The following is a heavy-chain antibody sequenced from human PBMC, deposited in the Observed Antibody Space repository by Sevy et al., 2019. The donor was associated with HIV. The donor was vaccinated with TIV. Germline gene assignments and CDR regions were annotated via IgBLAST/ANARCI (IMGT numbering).Heavy chain of an antibody. CDR3: ARDPAIAAAVTFDY. CDR2: ISSSSKYI. J-gene: IGHJ4*02. D-gene: IGHD6-13*01. V-gene: IGHV3-21*01. Sequence: GGSLRLSCAASGFIFSSYSINWVRQAPGKGLEWVSSISSSSKYIYYADSVKGRFTISRDNAKNSLFLQMNSLRAEETAVFYCARDPAIAAAVTFDYWGQGTLVTVSS. CDR1: GFIFSSYS.